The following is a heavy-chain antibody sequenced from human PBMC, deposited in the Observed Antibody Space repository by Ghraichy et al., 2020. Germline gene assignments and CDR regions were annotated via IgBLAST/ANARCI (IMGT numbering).Heavy chain of an antibody. D-gene: IGHD2-21*02. CDR3: ARDGVTPGYDFDY. Sequence: GGSLRLSCEASGFSFSGYSMSWVRQAPGKGLEWVSYISDSRTTFYGDSVKGRFTISRDNGKSSLYLQMNGLRAEDTAVYYCARDGVTPGYDFDYWGQGTLVTVSS. CDR2: ISDSRTT. J-gene: IGHJ4*02. CDR1: GFSFSGYS. V-gene: IGHV3-48*01.